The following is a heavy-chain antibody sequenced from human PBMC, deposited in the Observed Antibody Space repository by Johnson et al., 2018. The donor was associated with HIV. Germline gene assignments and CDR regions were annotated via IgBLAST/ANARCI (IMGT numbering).Heavy chain of an antibody. CDR3: ARRDAFDI. CDR2: VSWNGSRT. V-gene: IGHV3-35*01. J-gene: IGHJ3*02. CDR1: GFTFSNSD. Sequence: VQLVESGGGVVQPGGSLRLSCAASGFTFSNSDMNWVHQAPGKRLEWVSGVSWNGSRTHYADSVKGRFTISRDNAKNSLYLQMNRLRAEVTAVYYCARRDAFDIWGQGTMVTVSS.